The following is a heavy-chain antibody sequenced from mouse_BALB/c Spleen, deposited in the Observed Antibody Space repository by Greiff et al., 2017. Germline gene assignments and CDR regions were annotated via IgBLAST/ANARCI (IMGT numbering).Heavy chain of an antibody. CDR1: GFTFSRYT. V-gene: IGHV5-12-2*01. Sequence: DVQLVESGGGLVQPGGSLKISCAASGFTFSRYTMSWVRQTPGKRLEWVAYISNGGGSTSYPDTVKGRFTISRDNAKNTLYLPMSILTTEGTAMYYCARPPSTMITPGFAYWGQGTLVTVSA. J-gene: IGHJ3*01. CDR2: ISNGGGST. D-gene: IGHD2-4*01. CDR3: ARPPSTMITPGFAY.